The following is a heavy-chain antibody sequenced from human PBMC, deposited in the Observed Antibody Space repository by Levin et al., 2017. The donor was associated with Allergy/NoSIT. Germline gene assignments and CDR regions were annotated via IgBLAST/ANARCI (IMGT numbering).Heavy chain of an antibody. CDR1: GFTFSSYG. J-gene: IGHJ4*02. Sequence: QAGGSLRLSCAASGFTFSSYGMHWVRQAPGKGLEWVAVIASDGRDKKSADSVKGRFTISRDNSKKILYLQMNSLKTEDTAVYYCAKDGSIAAAKYFSDSWGQGTLVTVSS. D-gene: IGHD6-13*01. V-gene: IGHV3-30*18. CDR3: AKDGSIAAAKYFSDS. CDR2: IASDGRDK.